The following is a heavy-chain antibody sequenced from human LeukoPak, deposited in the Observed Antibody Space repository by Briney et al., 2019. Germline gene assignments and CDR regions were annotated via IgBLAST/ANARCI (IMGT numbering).Heavy chain of an antibody. CDR2: INAGNGNT. D-gene: IGHD2-2*01. V-gene: IGHV1-3*01. CDR1: GYTFTSYA. Sequence: ASVKVSCKASGYTFTSYAMHWVRQAPGQRLEWMGWINAGNGNTKYSQKFQGRVTMTTDTSTSTAYMELRSLRSDDTAVYYCARGDVVVPAAAHYYYYGMDVWGQGTTVTVSS. J-gene: IGHJ6*02. CDR3: ARGDVVVPAAAHYYYYGMDV.